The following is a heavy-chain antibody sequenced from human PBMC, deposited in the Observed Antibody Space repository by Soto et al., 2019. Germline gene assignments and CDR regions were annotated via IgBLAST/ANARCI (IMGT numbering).Heavy chain of an antibody. Sequence: GGSLRLSCAAFGFTFSDHYMDWVRQAPGKGLEWVGRIRNKAKSYTTEYAASVKGRFTISRDDSRNSMFLQMNSLKTEDTSVYYCSRAGILTTPYYFDYWGQGTLVTVSS. D-gene: IGHD4-4*01. CDR2: IRNKAKSYTT. CDR1: GFTFSDHY. J-gene: IGHJ4*01. V-gene: IGHV3-72*01. CDR3: SRAGILTTPYYFDY.